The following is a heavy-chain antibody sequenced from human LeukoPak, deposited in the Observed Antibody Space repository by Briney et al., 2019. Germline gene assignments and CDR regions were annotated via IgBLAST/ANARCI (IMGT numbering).Heavy chain of an antibody. CDR3: ARADWGSIDY. CDR1: GFTYRAYW. V-gene: IGHV3-7*01. D-gene: IGHD7-27*01. Sequence: GGSLRLSCVASGFTYRAYWMSWVRQAPGKGLEWVAIISQDESVTSYVDSVKGRFTISRDNAKDSLYLHVTNLRAEDTAVYYCARADWGSIDYWGQGNLVTVS. CDR2: ISQDESVT. J-gene: IGHJ4*02.